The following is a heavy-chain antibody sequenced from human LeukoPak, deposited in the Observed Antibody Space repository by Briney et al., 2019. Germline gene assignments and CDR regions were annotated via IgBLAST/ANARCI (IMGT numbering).Heavy chain of an antibody. CDR3: ARVGAEMATIPYVFHI. J-gene: IGHJ3*02. Sequence: PGGSLRLSCAASGFTFSSYAMSWVRQAPGKGLEWVSAISGSGGSTYYADSVKGRFTISRDNAKNTLYLQMNSLRAEDTAVYYCARVGAEMATIPYVFHIWGQGTMVTVSS. D-gene: IGHD5-24*01. CDR2: ISGSGGST. V-gene: IGHV3-23*01. CDR1: GFTFSSYA.